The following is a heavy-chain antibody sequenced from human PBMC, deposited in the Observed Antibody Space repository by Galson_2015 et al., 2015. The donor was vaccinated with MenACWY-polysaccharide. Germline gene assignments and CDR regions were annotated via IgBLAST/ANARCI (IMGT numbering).Heavy chain of an antibody. Sequence: SLRLSCAASGFTFSDHYMDWVRQAPGKGLEWVDRARDKPHSYTTEYADSVKGRFTVSRDNSKNTLYLQMNNLRAEDTAIYYCAKVGPRSSWTMGVDYWGQGTLVTVSS. J-gene: IGHJ4*02. CDR3: AKVGPRSSWTMGVDY. CDR1: GFTFSDHY. V-gene: IGHV3-72*01. CDR2: ARDKPHSYTT. D-gene: IGHD6-13*01.